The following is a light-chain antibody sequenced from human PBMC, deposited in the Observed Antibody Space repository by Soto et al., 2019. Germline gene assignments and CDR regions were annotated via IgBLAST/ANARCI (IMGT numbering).Light chain of an antibody. CDR1: SSNIGSNT. CDR3: AAWDDSLNGFYV. V-gene: IGLV1-44*01. J-gene: IGLJ1*01. CDR2: SNN. Sequence: QSALTQPPSASGTPGQRVTISCSGSSSNIGSNTVNWYQQLPGTAPKLLIYSNNQRPSGVPDRFSGSKSGTSASLAISGLQSEDEADYYCAAWDDSLNGFYVFGPGTKVTVL.